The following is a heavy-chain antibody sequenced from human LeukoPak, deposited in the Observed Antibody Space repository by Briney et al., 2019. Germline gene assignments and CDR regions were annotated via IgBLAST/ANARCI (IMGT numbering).Heavy chain of an antibody. CDR3: ARNYGSGSPLDY. CDR1: GFTFSSYS. V-gene: IGHV3-21*01. J-gene: IGHJ4*02. CDR2: ISSSSSYI. D-gene: IGHD3-10*01. Sequence: GGSLRLSCAASGFTFSSYSMNWVRQAPGKGLEWVSSISSSSSYIYYADSVKGRFTISRDNAKNSLCLQMNSLRAEDTAVYYCARNYGSGSPLDYWGQGTLVTVSS.